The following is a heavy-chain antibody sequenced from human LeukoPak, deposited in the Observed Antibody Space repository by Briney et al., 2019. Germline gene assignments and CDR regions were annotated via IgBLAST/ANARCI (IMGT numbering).Heavy chain of an antibody. CDR3: ARLYSSGWYYFDY. Sequence: PSETLSLTCTVSGGSISSSSYYWGWIRQPPGKGLEWIGSIYYSGSTYYNPSLKSRATISVDTSKNQFSLKLSSVTAADTAVYYCARLYSSGWYYFDYWGQGTLVTVSS. CDR2: IYYSGST. D-gene: IGHD6-19*01. J-gene: IGHJ4*02. CDR1: GGSISSSSYY. V-gene: IGHV4-39*01.